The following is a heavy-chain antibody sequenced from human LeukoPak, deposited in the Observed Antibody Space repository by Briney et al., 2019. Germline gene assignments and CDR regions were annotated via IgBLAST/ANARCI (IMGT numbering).Heavy chain of an antibody. D-gene: IGHD6-19*01. CDR3: AISSGWTGIFDY. V-gene: IGHV3-23*01. CDR1: GFTFSSYA. Sequence: GGSLRLSCAASGFTFSSYAMSWVRQAPGKGLEWVSAISGSGGSTYYADSVKGRFTISRDNSKNTLYLQMNSLRAEDTAFYYCAISSGWTGIFDYWGQGTLVTVSS. J-gene: IGHJ4*02. CDR2: ISGSGGST.